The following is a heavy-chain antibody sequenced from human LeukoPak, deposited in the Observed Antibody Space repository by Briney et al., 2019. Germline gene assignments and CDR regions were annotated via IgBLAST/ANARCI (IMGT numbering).Heavy chain of an antibody. CDR3: AKGMGIQLERRGTGYYFDY. J-gene: IGHJ4*02. V-gene: IGHV1-69*05. CDR2: IIPIFGTA. D-gene: IGHD1-1*01. CDR1: GGTFSSYA. Sequence: SVKVSCKASGGTFSSYAISWVRQAPGQGLEWMGGIIPIFGTANYAQKFQGRVTITTDESTSTAYMELSSLRSEDTAVYYCAKGMGIQLERRGTGYYFDYWGQGTLVTVSS.